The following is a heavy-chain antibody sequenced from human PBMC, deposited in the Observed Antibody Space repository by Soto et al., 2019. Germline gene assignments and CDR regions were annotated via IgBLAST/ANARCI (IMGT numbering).Heavy chain of an antibody. V-gene: IGHV4-59*01. Sequence: SDTLSLTCTVSGGSISSYYSIWIRQPPGKGLEWIGYIYYSGSTNYNPSLKSRVTISVDTSKNQFSLKLSSVTAADTAVYYCARGGYCSGGSCYSGPYYWGQGTLVTVSS. J-gene: IGHJ4*02. CDR3: ARGGYCSGGSCYSGPYY. D-gene: IGHD2-15*01. CDR2: IYYSGST. CDR1: GGSISSYY.